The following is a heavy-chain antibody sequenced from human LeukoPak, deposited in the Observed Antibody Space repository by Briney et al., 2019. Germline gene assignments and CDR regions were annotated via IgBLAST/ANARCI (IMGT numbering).Heavy chain of an antibody. D-gene: IGHD5-12*01. J-gene: IGHJ4*02. CDR2: MNPNRGNT. V-gene: IGHV1-8*01. CDR3: ARGRTRYSGYDYAY. CDR1: GYTFTSSD. Sequence: ASVKLSSKASGYTFTSSDITCVRQATGHGLEGWRWMNPNRGNTGYAQMFQGRVTMTRNTSISTAYMELSSRRSEGTAVYYCARGRTRYSGYDYAYWGQGTLVTVSS.